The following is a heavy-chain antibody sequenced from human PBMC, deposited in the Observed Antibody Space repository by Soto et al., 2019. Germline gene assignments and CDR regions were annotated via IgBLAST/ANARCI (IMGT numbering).Heavy chain of an antibody. J-gene: IGHJ4*02. CDR2: IYYSGST. CDR1: GGSISSGGYY. Sequence: SEALSLTCTVSGGSISSGGYYWSWIRQHPGKGLEWIGYIYYSGSTYYNPSLKSRVTISVDTPKNQFSLKLSSVTAADTAVYYCARGITMVRGVTNPFDYWGQGTLVTVSS. D-gene: IGHD3-10*01. V-gene: IGHV4-31*03. CDR3: ARGITMVRGVTNPFDY.